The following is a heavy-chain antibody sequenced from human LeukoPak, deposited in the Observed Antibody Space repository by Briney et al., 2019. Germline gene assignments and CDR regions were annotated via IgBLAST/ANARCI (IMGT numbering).Heavy chain of an antibody. CDR1: GGSMSNYY. CDR3: ASCPVEYYYDSTGYRFDY. J-gene: IGHJ4*02. V-gene: IGHV4-4*07. D-gene: IGHD3-22*01. Sequence: SETLSLTCSVSGGSMSNYYWTWIRQPAGKGLEWIGRIYTSGSTNYNSSLKSRVTISVDTSKNQFSLKLSSVTAADTAVYYCASCPVEYYYDSTGYRFDYRGQGSRVTVPS. CDR2: IYTSGST.